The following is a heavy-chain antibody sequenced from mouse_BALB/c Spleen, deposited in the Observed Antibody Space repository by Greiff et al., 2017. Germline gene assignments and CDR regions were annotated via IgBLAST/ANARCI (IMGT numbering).Heavy chain of an antibody. Sequence: VTLKESGAELVKPGASVKLSCTASGFNIKDTYMHWVKQRPEQGLEWIGRIDPANGNTKYDPKFQGKATITADTSSNTAYLQLSSLTSEDTAVYYCARSGNYRYDVAYWGQGTLVTVSA. V-gene: IGHV14-3*02. J-gene: IGHJ3*01. D-gene: IGHD2-14*01. CDR2: IDPANGNT. CDR3: ARSGNYRYDVAY. CDR1: GFNIKDTY.